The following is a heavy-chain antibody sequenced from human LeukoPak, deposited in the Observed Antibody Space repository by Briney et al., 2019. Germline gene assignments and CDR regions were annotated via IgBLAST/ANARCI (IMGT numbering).Heavy chain of an antibody. CDR3: ARVPIDHYYYYGMDV. CDR1: GYTFTGYY. V-gene: IGHV1-2*02. CDR2: INPNSGGT. Sequence: ASVKVSCKASGYTFTGYYMHWVRQAPGQGLEWMGWINPNSGGTNYAQKFQGRVTMTRDTSISTAYMELSRLRSDDTAVYYCARVPIDHYYYYGMDVWGQGTTVTVSS. J-gene: IGHJ6*02.